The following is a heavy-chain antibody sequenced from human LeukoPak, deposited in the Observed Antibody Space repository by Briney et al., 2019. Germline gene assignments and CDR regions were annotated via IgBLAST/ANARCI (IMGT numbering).Heavy chain of an antibody. D-gene: IGHD1-14*01. V-gene: IGHV1-2*02. CDR1: GYTFTGYY. J-gene: IGHJ3*02. CDR2: INPNSGGT. CDR3: ARLRMGSEKNAFDI. Sequence: ASVKVSCKASGYTFTGYYMHWVRQAPGQGLEWMGWINPNSGGTNYAQKFQGRVTMTRDTSISTAYMELSRLRSDDTAVYYCARLRMGSEKNAFDIWGQGTMVTVSS.